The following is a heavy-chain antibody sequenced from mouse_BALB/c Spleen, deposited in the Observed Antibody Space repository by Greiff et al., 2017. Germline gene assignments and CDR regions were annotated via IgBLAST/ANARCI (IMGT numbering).Heavy chain of an antibody. CDR2: IDPENGDT. CDR1: GFNIKDYY. J-gene: IGHJ2*01. Sequence: VHVKQSGAELVRSGASVKLSCTASGFNIKDYYMHWVKQRPEQGLEWIGWIDPENGDTEYAPKFQGKATMTADTSSNTAYLQLSSLTSEDTAVYYCNAGNYLDYWGQGTTLTVSS. V-gene: IGHV14-4*02. CDR3: NAGNYLDY.